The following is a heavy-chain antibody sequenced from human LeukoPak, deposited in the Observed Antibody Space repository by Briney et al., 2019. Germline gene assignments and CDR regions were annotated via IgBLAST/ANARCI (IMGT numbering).Heavy chain of an antibody. V-gene: IGHV3-7*01. Sequence: GGSLRLSCAASGFTFSDIWMSWVRRAPGKGLEWVANIRQDGSEKYYVDSVKGRFTISRDNAQKSLYLEIDSLRAEDTAVYYCAREGIQLYFPLTHCGQGTLVTVSS. CDR3: AREGIQLYFPLTH. CDR1: GFTFSDIW. J-gene: IGHJ4*02. D-gene: IGHD5-18*01. CDR2: IRQDGSEK.